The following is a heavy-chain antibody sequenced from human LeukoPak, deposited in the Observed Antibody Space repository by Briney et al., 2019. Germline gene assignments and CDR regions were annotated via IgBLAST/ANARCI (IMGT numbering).Heavy chain of an antibody. D-gene: IGHD2-2*01. V-gene: IGHV3-48*04. CDR2: ISSRSSPI. CDR1: GFSFSGYG. J-gene: IGHJ4*02. Sequence: PGGSLRLSCTASGFSFSGYGMNWVRQAPGKGLEWVSHISSRSSPIYYADSVKGRFTISRDDAKNSLYLQMNSLRAEDTAVYYCARVGVVVPAAIEYYFDYWGQGTLVTVSS. CDR3: ARVGVVVPAAIEYYFDY.